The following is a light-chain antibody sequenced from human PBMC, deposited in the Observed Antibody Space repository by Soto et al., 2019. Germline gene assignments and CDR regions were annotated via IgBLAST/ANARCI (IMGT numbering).Light chain of an antibody. CDR1: QSLLYSSNSKNY. CDR3: QQYLSIPRT. J-gene: IGKJ1*01. Sequence: DIVMTQSPDSLAVSLGERATINCKSSQSLLYSSNSKNYLAWYQLKSGQPPKLLIYWASTRESGVPARFSGSGSGTDFTLTISSLQADDVAVYYCQQYLSIPRTFGQGTKVEIK. CDR2: WAS. V-gene: IGKV4-1*01.